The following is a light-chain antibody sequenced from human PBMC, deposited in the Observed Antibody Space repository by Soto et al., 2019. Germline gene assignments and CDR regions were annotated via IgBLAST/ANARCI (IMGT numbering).Light chain of an antibody. J-gene: IGKJ2*01. V-gene: IGKV3-11*01. Sequence: EIVLTQSPATLSLSPGEGATLSCRASQSVSTYLAWYQQKPGQAPRLLIYDASNRATGIPARFSGSGSGTDFTLTISSLEPEDFAVYCCQQHSNWPSYTFGQGTKLEI. CDR3: QQHSNWPSYT. CDR2: DAS. CDR1: QSVSTY.